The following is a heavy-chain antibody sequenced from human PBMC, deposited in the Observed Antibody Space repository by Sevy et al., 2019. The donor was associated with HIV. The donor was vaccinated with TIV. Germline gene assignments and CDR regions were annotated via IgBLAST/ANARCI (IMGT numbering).Heavy chain of an antibody. CDR1: GFTFSGSA. J-gene: IGHJ4*02. V-gene: IGHV3-73*01. Sequence: GGSLRLSCAASGFTFSGSAMHWVRQASGKGLEWVGRIRSKANSYATAYAASEKGRFTISRDDSKNTVYLQMNSLKTEDTAVYYCTRLGYYDSSGYYNYWGQGTLVTVSS. D-gene: IGHD3-22*01. CDR2: IRSKANSYAT. CDR3: TRLGYYDSSGYYNY.